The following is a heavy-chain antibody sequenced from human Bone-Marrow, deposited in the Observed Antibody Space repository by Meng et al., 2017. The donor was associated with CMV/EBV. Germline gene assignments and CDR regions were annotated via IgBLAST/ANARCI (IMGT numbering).Heavy chain of an antibody. J-gene: IGHJ4*02. CDR1: GGSFSGYY. CDR3: ARRYSSGWYDH. Sequence: SETLSLTCAVYGGSFSGYYWSWIRQPPGKGLEWIGEINHSGSTNYNPSLKSRVTISVDTSKNQFPLKLSSVTAADTAVYYCARRYSSGWYDHWGQGTLVTVSS. D-gene: IGHD6-19*01. V-gene: IGHV4-34*01. CDR2: INHSGST.